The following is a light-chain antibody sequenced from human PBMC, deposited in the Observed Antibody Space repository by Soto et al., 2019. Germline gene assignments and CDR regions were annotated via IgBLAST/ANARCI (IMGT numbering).Light chain of an antibody. CDR1: SSDVGAYNS. V-gene: IGLV2-14*01. CDR3: SSYTSSSALV. CDR2: DVS. Sequence: QSVLTQPASVSGSPGQSITISCTGTSSDVGAYNSVAWYQHNPGKAPKLMIYDVSNRPSGVSSRFSGSKSANTASLSISGLPADDEADYYCSSYTSSSALVFGTGTKVTVL. J-gene: IGLJ1*01.